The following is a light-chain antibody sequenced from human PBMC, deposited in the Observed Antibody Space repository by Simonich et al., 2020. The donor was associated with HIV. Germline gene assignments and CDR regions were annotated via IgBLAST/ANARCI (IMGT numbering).Light chain of an antibody. J-gene: IGKJ4*01. CDR3: QQANSFPLT. Sequence: DIVMTQSPDSLAVSLGERATINCKSSQNILYNSNNKNYLAWYQQKPGQPPKLLIYWTSTRESGVPDRFSGSGSGTDFTLTISSLQPEDFATYYCQQANSFPLTFGGGTKVEIK. CDR1: QNILYNSNNKNY. V-gene: IGKV4-1*01. CDR2: WTS.